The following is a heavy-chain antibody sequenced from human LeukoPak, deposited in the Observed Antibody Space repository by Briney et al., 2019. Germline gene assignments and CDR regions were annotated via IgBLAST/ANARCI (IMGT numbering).Heavy chain of an antibody. J-gene: IGHJ4*02. CDR2: IYYSGST. CDR1: GGSFSGYY. Sequence: SETLSLTCAVYGGSFSGYYWSWIRQPPGKGLEWIGYIYYSGSTNYNPSLKSRVTISVDTSKNQFSLKLSSVTAADTAVYYCARGGYCSSTSCYARFDYWGQGTLVTVSS. D-gene: IGHD2-2*01. V-gene: IGHV4-59*01. CDR3: ARGGYCSSTSCYARFDY.